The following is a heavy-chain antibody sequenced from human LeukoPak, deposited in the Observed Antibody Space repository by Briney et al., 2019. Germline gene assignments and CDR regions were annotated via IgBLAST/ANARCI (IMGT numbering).Heavy chain of an antibody. CDR2: ISGSGGST. CDR3: ARNYYAPDYYYMDV. CDR1: GFTFSSYG. V-gene: IGHV3-23*01. J-gene: IGHJ6*03. Sequence: PGGSLRLSCAASGFTFSSYGMSWVRQAPGKGLEWVSAISGSGGSTYYADSVKGRFTISRDNSKNTLYLQMGSLRTEDMAVYYCARNYYAPDYYYMDVWGKGTTVTISS. D-gene: IGHD1-26*01.